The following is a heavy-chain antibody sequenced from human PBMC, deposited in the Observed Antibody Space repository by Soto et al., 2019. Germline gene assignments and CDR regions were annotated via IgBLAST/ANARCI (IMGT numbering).Heavy chain of an antibody. Sequence: QVQLVESGGGVVQPGRSLRFSCAASGFTFSSYGMHWVRQAPGKGLEWVAVIWYDGSNKYYADSVKGRFTISRDNSMNTRYLQMNSLRAEDTAVYYCARDPLTEVDDGESQSRDWFDPWGQGTLVTVSS. CDR2: IWYDGSNK. V-gene: IGHV3-33*01. J-gene: IGHJ5*02. CDR1: GFTFSSYG. D-gene: IGHD4-17*01. CDR3: ARDPLTEVDDGESQSRDWFDP.